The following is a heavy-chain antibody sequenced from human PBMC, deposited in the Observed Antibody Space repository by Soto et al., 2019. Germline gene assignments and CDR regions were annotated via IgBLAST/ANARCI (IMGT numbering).Heavy chain of an antibody. V-gene: IGHV3-30*18. CDR2: ISYDGSNK. CDR1: GFTFSSYG. Sequence: GGSLRLSCAASGFTFSSYGMHWVRQAPGKGLEWVAVISYDGSNKYYAGSVKGRFTISRDNSKNTLYLQMNSLRAEDTAVYYCAKDPASSYYDILTGPVGHWGQGTLVTVSS. D-gene: IGHD3-9*01. CDR3: AKDPASSYYDILTGPVGH. J-gene: IGHJ4*02.